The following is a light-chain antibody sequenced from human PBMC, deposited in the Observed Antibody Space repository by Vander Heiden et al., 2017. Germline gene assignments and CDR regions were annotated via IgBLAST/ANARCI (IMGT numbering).Light chain of an antibody. J-gene: IGKJ2*01. V-gene: IGKV3-11*01. Sequence: IVLTQPPATLSLSPGARATLSGRARQGVSRYLACYHQKPRQTPMLLIYDASNSATGIPATFSGSGSATDFTLTISSLEPEDFAVYYCQQRHNWPPYTFGQGTKLEIK. CDR1: QGVSRY. CDR3: QQRHNWPPYT. CDR2: DAS.